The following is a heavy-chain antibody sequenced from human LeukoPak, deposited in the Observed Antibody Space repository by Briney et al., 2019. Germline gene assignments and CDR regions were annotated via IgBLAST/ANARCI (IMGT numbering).Heavy chain of an antibody. V-gene: IGHV4-59*08. CDR3: ARQRYSYGTEYNWFDP. Sequence: SETLSLTCTVSGGSISSYYWSWIRQPPGKGLEWIGYIYYSGSTNYNPSLKSRVTISVDTSKNQFSLKLSSVTAADTAVYYCARQRYSYGTEYNWFDPWGQGTLVTVSS. CDR1: GGSISSYY. J-gene: IGHJ5*02. D-gene: IGHD5-18*01. CDR2: IYYSGST.